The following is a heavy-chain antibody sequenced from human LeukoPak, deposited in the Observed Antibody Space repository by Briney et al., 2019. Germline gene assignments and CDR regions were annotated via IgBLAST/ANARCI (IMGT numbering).Heavy chain of an antibody. CDR3: ARSDYYDSSGYLFDY. V-gene: IGHV4-39*01. D-gene: IGHD3-22*01. Sequence: SETLSLTCTVSGGSISSSSYYWGWIRQPPGKGLERIGSIYYSGSTYYNPSLKSRVTISVDTSKNQFSLKLSSMTAADTAVYYCARSDYYDSSGYLFDYWGQGTLVTVSS. J-gene: IGHJ4*02. CDR2: IYYSGST. CDR1: GGSISSSSYY.